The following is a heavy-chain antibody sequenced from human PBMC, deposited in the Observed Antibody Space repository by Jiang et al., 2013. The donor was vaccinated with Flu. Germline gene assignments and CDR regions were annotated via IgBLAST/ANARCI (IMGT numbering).Heavy chain of an antibody. J-gene: IGHJ4*02. CDR3: VYFPGY. V-gene: IGHV4-39*07. CDR2: FYFSGST. D-gene: IGHD2-8*01. CDR1: GDSIKNSYYY. Sequence: PGLVKPSETLTLTCTVSGDSIKNSYYYWGWIRQPPGEGLEWIGSFYFSGSTYYNPSLTSRVTISADTSKNQFSLKLSSVTAADTAVYYCVYFPGYWGQGTLVTVSS.